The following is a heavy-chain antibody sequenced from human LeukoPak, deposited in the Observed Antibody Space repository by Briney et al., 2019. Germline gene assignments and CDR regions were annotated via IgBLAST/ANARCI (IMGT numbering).Heavy chain of an antibody. D-gene: IGHD3-22*01. J-gene: IGHJ3*02. Sequence: GGSLRLSCAASGFTFSRYNMNWVRQAPGKGLEWVSYISSSSSTIYYADSVKGRFTVSRDNAKNSLYLEMNSLRAEDTAVYYCARDMAMIQDAFDIWGQGTMVTVSS. CDR2: ISSSSSTI. V-gene: IGHV3-48*04. CDR3: ARDMAMIQDAFDI. CDR1: GFTFSRYN.